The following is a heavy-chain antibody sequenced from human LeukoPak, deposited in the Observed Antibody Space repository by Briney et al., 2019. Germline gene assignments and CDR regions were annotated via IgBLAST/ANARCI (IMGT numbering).Heavy chain of an antibody. D-gene: IGHD4-11*01. V-gene: IGHV3-23*01. CDR2: ISGSGGST. J-gene: IGHJ6*03. CDR3: ARDGRTTADLYYYYYMDV. CDR1: GFTFSSYA. Sequence: PGGSLRLSCAASGFTFSSYAMSWVRQAPGKGLEWVSAISGSGGSTYYADSVKGRFTISRDNSKNTLYLQMNSLRAEDTAVYYCARDGRTTADLYYYYYMDVWGKGTTVTVSS.